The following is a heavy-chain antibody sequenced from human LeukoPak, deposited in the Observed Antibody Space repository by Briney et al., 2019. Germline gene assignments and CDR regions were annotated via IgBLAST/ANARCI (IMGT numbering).Heavy chain of an antibody. V-gene: IGHV3-7*01. CDR1: GFTFSSYW. Sequence: GGSLRLSCEASGFTFSSYWMSWVRQAPGKGLEWVANIKQDGSDKYYVDSLKGRFTVSRDNAKNSLYLQINSPRVGDTAVYFCARVGAATFYWYYMDVWGKGTTVTVSS. CDR2: IKQDGSDK. J-gene: IGHJ6*03. CDR3: ARVGAATFYWYYMDV. D-gene: IGHD2-15*01.